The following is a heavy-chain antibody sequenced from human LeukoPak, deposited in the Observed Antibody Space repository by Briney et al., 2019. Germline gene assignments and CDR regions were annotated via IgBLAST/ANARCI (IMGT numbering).Heavy chain of an antibody. J-gene: IGHJ4*02. D-gene: IGHD3-10*01. CDR3: ARGGHRQKEF. CDR2: CSGSGKYI. Sequence: PGGSLRLSCVVSGFTFSNFGMNWVRQAPGEGLEWVSYCSGSGKYIYYADSVKGRFTISRDNAKNSLYLQMSSLRAEDTAVYYCARGGHRQKEFWGQGTLVTVSS. CDR1: GFTFSNFG. V-gene: IGHV3-21*01.